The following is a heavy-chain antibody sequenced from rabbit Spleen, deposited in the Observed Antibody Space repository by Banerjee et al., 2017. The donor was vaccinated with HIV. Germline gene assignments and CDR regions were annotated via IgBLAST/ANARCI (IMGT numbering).Heavy chain of an antibody. J-gene: IGHJ3*01. D-gene: IGHD4-1*01. CDR2: IDAGSSGFT. V-gene: IGHV1S45*01. Sequence: QEQLEESGGGLVKPEGSLTLTCTASGVSFSSNYYMCWVRQAPGKGLEWIACIDAGSSGFTYFATWAKGRFTCSKTSSTTVTLQMTRLTAADTATYFCARDLDDVIGWNFGWWGQGTLVTVS. CDR1: GVSFSSNYY. CDR3: ARDLDDVIGWNFGW.